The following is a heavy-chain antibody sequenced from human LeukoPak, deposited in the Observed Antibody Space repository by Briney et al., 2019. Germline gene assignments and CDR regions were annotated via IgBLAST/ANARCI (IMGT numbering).Heavy chain of an antibody. J-gene: IGHJ4*02. CDR1: GFTFSSYS. V-gene: IGHV3-21*01. D-gene: IGHD2-15*01. Sequence: KPGGSLRLSCAASGFTFSSYSMNWVRQAPGKGLEWVSSISSSSSYIYYADSVKGRFTISRDNAKNSLYLQMNSLRAEDTAVYYCARDGSTVVVVAAIDYWGRGTLVTVSS. CDR2: ISSSSSYI. CDR3: ARDGSTVVVVAAIDY.